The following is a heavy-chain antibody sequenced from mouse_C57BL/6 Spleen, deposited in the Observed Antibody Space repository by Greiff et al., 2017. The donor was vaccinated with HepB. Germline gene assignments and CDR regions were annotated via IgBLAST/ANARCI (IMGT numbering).Heavy chain of an antibody. CDR2: IDPSDSYT. Sequence: QVQLQQPGAELVKPGASVKLSCKASGYTFTSYWMQWVKQRPGQGLEWIGEIDPSDSYTNYNQKFKGKATLTVDTSSSTAYMQLSSLTSEDSAVYYCARGELGPWFAYWGQGTLVTVSA. CDR3: ARGELGPWFAY. D-gene: IGHD4-1*01. V-gene: IGHV1-50*01. CDR1: GYTFTSYW. J-gene: IGHJ3*01.